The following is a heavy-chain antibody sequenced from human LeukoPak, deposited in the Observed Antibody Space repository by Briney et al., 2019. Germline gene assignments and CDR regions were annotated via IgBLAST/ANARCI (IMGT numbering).Heavy chain of an antibody. V-gene: IGHV3-21*01. CDR3: ARDITAVSSGWYSYYYYYGMDV. CDR2: ISSSSSYI. J-gene: IGHJ6*02. CDR1: GFTFSSYS. D-gene: IGHD6-19*01. Sequence: GGSLRLSCAASGFTFSSYSMNWVRQAPGKGLEWVSSISSSSSYIYYADSVKGRFTISRDNAKNSLYLQMNSLRAEDTAVYYCARDITAVSSGWYSYYYYYGMDVWGQGTTVTVS.